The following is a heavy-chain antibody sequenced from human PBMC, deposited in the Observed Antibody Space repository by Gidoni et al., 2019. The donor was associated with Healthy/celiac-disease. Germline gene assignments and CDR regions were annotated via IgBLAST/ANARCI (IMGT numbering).Heavy chain of an antibody. J-gene: IGHJ4*02. V-gene: IGHV3-30*18. D-gene: IGHD3-22*01. Sequence: QVQLVESGGGVVQPGRSLRLSCAASGFTLSSYGMHWVRQAPGKGLEWVAVISYDGSNKYYADSVKGRFTISRDNSKNTLYLQMNSLRAEDTAVYYCAKGVGSGYFLYYFDYWGQGTLVTVSS. CDR3: AKGVGSGYFLYYFDY. CDR2: ISYDGSNK. CDR1: GFTLSSYG.